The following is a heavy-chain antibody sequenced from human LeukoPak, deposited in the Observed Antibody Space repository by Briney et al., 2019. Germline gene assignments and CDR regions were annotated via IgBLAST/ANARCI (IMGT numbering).Heavy chain of an antibody. Sequence: GRSLRLSCAASGFTVSSTYMSSVRQAPGKGLEWVSLIYSGGITYYADSVKGRFTISRDNSKNTLYLQMNSLRAEDTAVYYCARTRVGMGSPYYFDYWGQGTLVTVSS. CDR2: IYSGGIT. D-gene: IGHD1-26*01. CDR1: GFTVSSTY. J-gene: IGHJ4*02. V-gene: IGHV3-53*01. CDR3: ARTRVGMGSPYYFDY.